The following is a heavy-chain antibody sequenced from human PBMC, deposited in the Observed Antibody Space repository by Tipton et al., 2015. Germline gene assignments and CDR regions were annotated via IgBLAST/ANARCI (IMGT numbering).Heavy chain of an antibody. CDR3: ARGGPTIWNWFDP. CDR2: INTDSGDT. Sequence: QLVQSGAEVKKPGSSVKVSCKASGGTFSSYAISWVRQAPGQGLEWMGWINTDSGDTDYGQKFKGRVSMTRDTSISTAYMELSRLTSDDTAVYYCARGGPTIWNWFDPWGQGTLVTVSS. V-gene: IGHV1-2*02. J-gene: IGHJ5*02. CDR1: GGTFSSYA. D-gene: IGHD3-9*01.